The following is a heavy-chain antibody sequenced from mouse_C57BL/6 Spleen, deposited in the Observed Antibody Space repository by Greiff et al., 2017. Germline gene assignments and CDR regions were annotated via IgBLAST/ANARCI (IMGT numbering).Heavy chain of an antibody. CDR1: GYTFTSYW. V-gene: IGHV1-52*01. CDR2: IDPSDSET. D-gene: IGHD1-1*01. J-gene: IGHJ4*01. Sequence: QVQLQQPGAELVRPGSSVKLSCKASGYTFTSYWMHWVKQRPIQGLEWIGNIDPSDSETHYNQKFKDKATLTVDKSSSTAYMQLSSLTSEDSAVYYCAKGDYYGSRAMDYWGQGTSVTVSS. CDR3: AKGDYYGSRAMDY.